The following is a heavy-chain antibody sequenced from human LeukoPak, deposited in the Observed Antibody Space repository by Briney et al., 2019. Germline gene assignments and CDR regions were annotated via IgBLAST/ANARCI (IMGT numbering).Heavy chain of an antibody. J-gene: IGHJ4*02. CDR1: GGSISSYY. V-gene: IGHV4-59*01. CDR3: ARDGGSWGTLNY. CDR2: IYYSGST. Sequence: PSETLSLTCTVSGGSISSYYWSWIRQPPGKGLEWIGYIYYSGSTNYNPSLKSRVTISVDTSKKQFSLKLSSVTAADTAVYYRARDGGSWGTLNYWGQGTLVTVSS. D-gene: IGHD3-16*01.